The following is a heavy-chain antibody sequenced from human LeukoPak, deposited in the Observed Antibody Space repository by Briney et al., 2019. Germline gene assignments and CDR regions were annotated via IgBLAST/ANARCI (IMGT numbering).Heavy chain of an antibody. V-gene: IGHV1-8*01. CDR2: MNPNSGNT. CDR3: ARALKDIVVVPAKSSSYYYYMDV. Sequence: PGASVKVSCKVSGYTLTELSMHWVRQATGQGLEWMGWMNPNSGNTGYAQKFQGRVTMTRNTSISTAYMELSSLRSEDTAVYYCARALKDIVVVPAKSSSYYYYMDVWGKGTTVTVSS. J-gene: IGHJ6*03. CDR1: GYTLTELS. D-gene: IGHD2-2*01.